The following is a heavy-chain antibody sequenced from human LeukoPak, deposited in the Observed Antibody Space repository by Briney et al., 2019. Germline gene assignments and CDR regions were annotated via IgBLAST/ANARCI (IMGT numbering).Heavy chain of an antibody. CDR2: INPNSGGT. D-gene: IGHD3-16*01. CDR1: GYTFTGYY. J-gene: IGHJ6*03. V-gene: IGHV1-2*06. CDR3: AGMITPYYYMDV. Sequence: ASVKVSCKASGYTFTGYYMHWVRQAPGQGPEWMGRINPNSGGTNYAQKFQGRVTMTRDTSISTAYMELSRLRSDDTAVYYCAGMITPYYYMDVWGKGTTVTVSS.